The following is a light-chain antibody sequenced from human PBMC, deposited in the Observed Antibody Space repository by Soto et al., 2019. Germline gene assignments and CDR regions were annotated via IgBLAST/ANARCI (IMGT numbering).Light chain of an antibody. CDR2: AAF. CDR3: QQADSFPIT. CDR1: EDINSR. V-gene: IGKV1-12*01. Sequence: DIQMTQSPSSVSASVGDRVTISCRASEDINSRLAWYQQKPGNAPKLLIYAAFILQSGVPSRFSGYGSGTDFTLSNSSLQPEDFATYYCQQADSFPITFGQGTRLEIK. J-gene: IGKJ5*01.